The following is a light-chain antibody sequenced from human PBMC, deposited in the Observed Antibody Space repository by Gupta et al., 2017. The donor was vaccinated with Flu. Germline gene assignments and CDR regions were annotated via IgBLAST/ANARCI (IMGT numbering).Light chain of an antibody. CDR3: QQYNSGEAIEF. CDR1: QNISRW. Sequence: DIHMTQSPSTLSASVGDRVTITCRASQNISRWLAWYQQRPGKAPKLLIYKASTLQRGVPSRFSGSGAGTEFTLTIGSRHPEDFATYYCQQYNSGEAIEFFGQGTKVEVK. CDR2: KAS. V-gene: IGKV1-5*03. J-gene: IGKJ1*01.